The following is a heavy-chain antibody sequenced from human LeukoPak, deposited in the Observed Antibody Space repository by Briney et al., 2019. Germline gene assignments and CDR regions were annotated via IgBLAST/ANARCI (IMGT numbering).Heavy chain of an antibody. CDR3: ARGYSGYDYFDY. D-gene: IGHD5-12*01. Sequence: GGSLRLSCATSGFTFSSYSMNWVRQAPGKGLEWVSSISTSSYYIYYADSVKGRFTFSRDNAKNSLYLQMNSLRADDTAVYYCARGYSGYDYFDYWGQGTLVTVSS. J-gene: IGHJ4*02. CDR2: ISTSSYYI. V-gene: IGHV3-21*01. CDR1: GFTFSSYS.